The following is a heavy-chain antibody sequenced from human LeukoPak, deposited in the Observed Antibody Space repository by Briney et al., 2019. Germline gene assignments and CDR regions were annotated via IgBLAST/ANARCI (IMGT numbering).Heavy chain of an antibody. CDR3: ARGRITAAGYYYYYGMDV. CDR2: IYYSGTT. D-gene: IGHD6-13*01. CDR1: GGSISSSSYY. J-gene: IGHJ6*02. V-gene: IGHV4-39*07. Sequence: SETLSLTCTVSGGSISSSSYYWGWIRQPPGKGLEWIGSIYYSGTTYYNPSLKSRVTISVDTSKNQFSLKLSSVTAADTAVYYCARGRITAAGYYYYYGMDVWGQGTTVTVSS.